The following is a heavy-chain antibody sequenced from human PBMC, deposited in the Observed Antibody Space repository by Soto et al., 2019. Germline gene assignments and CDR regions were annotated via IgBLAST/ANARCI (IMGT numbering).Heavy chain of an antibody. Sequence: PSQTLSLTCAISGDSVSGNSAAWNWIRQSPSRGLEWLGRTYYRSKWYNDYSVSVKSRITVTPDTSKNQFSLHLKSVTPEDTAVYYCARGWDPYSSGWYDYYYYGMDVWGQGTTVTVSS. D-gene: IGHD6-19*01. CDR2: TYYRSKWYN. J-gene: IGHJ6*02. V-gene: IGHV6-1*01. CDR1: GDSVSGNSAA. CDR3: ARGWDPYSSGWYDYYYYGMDV.